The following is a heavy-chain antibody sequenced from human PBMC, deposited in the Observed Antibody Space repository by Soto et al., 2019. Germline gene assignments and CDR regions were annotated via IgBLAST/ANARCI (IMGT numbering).Heavy chain of an antibody. V-gene: IGHV3-66*01. CDR3: ARRKYCSSTTCFDY. J-gene: IGHJ4*02. Sequence: PEVYLRLSYKTSGFKVSICYIILVRQVPGNGLEWVSIIYSDGYTYYAASVKGRFTISRDNFKNTLYLQMSSLRAEDTAVYYCARRKYCSSTTCFDYWGQGT. D-gene: IGHD2-2*01. CDR2: IYSDGYT. CDR1: GFKVSICY.